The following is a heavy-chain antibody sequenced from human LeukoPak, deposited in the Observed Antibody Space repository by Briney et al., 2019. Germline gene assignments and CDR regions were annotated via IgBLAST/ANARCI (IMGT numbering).Heavy chain of an antibody. V-gene: IGHV4-59*12. CDR2: IYYSGST. J-gene: IGHJ4*02. CDR1: GGSISSYY. Sequence: SETLSLTCTVSGGSISSYYWSWIRQPPGKGLEWIGYIYYSGSTNYNPSLKSRVTISVDTSKNQFSLKLSSVTAADTAVYYCARDRYYGGNSGSFDYWGQGTLVTVSS. CDR3: ARDRYYGGNSGSFDY. D-gene: IGHD4-23*01.